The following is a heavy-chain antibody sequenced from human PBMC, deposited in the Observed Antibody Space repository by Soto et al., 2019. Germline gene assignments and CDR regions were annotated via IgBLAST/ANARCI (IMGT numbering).Heavy chain of an antibody. CDR3: ARGPGGNWGGYFDY. Sequence: TLSLTCTVSGGSISSGDYYWSWIRQPPGKGLEWIGYIYYSGSTYYNPSLKSRVTISVDTSKNQFSLKLSSVTAADTAVYYCARGPGGNWGGYFDYWGQGTLVTVSS. V-gene: IGHV4-30-4*01. CDR1: GGSISSGDYY. CDR2: IYYSGST. J-gene: IGHJ4*02. D-gene: IGHD7-27*01.